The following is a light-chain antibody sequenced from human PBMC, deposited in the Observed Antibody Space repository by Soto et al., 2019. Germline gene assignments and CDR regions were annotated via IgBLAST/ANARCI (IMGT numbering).Light chain of an antibody. CDR3: QSYDSSMSYV. CDR2: GNS. Sequence: QSVLTQPPSVSGAPGQRVTISCTGSSSNIGAGYDVHWYQQLPGTDPKLLIYGNSNRPSGVPDRFSGSKSGPSDSLAITGLQAEDEADYYCQSYDSSMSYVFGRGTKVTVL. CDR1: SSNIGAGYD. V-gene: IGLV1-40*01. J-gene: IGLJ1*01.